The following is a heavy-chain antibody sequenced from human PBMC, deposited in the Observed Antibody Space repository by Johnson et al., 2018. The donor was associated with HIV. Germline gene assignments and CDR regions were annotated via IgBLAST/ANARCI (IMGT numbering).Heavy chain of an antibody. CDR1: GFTVSSNY. J-gene: IGHJ3*02. D-gene: IGHD1-26*01. Sequence: VQLVESGGRLVQPGGSLRLSCAPSGFTVSSNYMTWVRQAPGKGLEWVSVIYSGGSTYYADSVKGRFTISRDNSKNTLYLQMNGLRSEDTAVYYCARVEWELGAFDIWGQGTMVTVSS. V-gene: IGHV3-66*02. CDR3: ARVEWELGAFDI. CDR2: IYSGGST.